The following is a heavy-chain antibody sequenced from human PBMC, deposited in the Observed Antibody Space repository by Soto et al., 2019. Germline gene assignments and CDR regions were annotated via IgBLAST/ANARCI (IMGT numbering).Heavy chain of an antibody. CDR1: GASISAGY. J-gene: IGHJ4*02. V-gene: IGHV4-59*01. D-gene: IGHD6-19*01. CDR2: IYKGGSP. Sequence: SETLSLTCSVSGASISAGYGSWIRQPPGKRLEYIGFIYKGGSPNYNPSLESRVTISPDTSKNQVSLKLTSVTAADTAVYYCARRYSSGFDYWGQGTLVTVSS. CDR3: ARRYSSGFDY.